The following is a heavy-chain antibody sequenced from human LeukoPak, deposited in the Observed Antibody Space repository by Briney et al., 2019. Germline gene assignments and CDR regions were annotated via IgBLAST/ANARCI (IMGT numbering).Heavy chain of an antibody. CDR3: ARDSSGGYYPNFDY. Sequence: PSETLSLTCTVSGGSISSYYWSWIRQPPGKGLEWIGYIYYSGSTNYNPSLKSRVTISVDTSKNQFSLKLSSVTAADTAVYYCARDSSGGYYPNFDYWGQGTLVTVSS. V-gene: IGHV4-59*12. CDR2: IYYSGST. J-gene: IGHJ4*02. D-gene: IGHD3-22*01. CDR1: GGSISSYY.